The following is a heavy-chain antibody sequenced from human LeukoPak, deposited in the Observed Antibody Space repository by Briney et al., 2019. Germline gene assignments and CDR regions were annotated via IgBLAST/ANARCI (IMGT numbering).Heavy chain of an antibody. CDR1: GGSISSGGYY. CDR2: IYHSGST. CDR3: AGGSNSGSQGY. J-gene: IGHJ4*02. Sequence: SETLSLTCTVSGGSISSGGYYWSWIRQPPGKGLEWIGYIYHSGSTYYNPSLKSRVTISVDRSKNQFSLKLSSVTAADTAVYYCAGGSNSGSQGYWGQGTLVTVSS. V-gene: IGHV4-30-2*01. D-gene: IGHD1-26*01.